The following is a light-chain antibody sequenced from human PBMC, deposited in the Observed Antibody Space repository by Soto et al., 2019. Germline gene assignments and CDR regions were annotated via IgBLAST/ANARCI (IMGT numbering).Light chain of an antibody. Sequence: QSVLTQPPSASGTPGQRVTISCSGSSSNIGSNTVNWYQQLPKTAPKLLIYSNNQRPSGVPDRFSASKSGTSASLAISGLQSEDEADFYCAAWDDSLNGLVFGGGTKLTVL. CDR2: SNN. CDR3: AAWDDSLNGLV. J-gene: IGLJ2*01. V-gene: IGLV1-44*01. CDR1: SSNIGSNT.